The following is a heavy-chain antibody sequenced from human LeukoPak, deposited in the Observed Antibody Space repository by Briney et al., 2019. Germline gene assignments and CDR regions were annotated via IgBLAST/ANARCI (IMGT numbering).Heavy chain of an antibody. D-gene: IGHD6-19*01. V-gene: IGHV3-74*01. J-gene: IGHJ4*02. CDR3: ARDEAAAPSGIAVAGTNLDY. CDR2: INSDGSST. CDR1: GFTFSSYW. Sequence: PGGSLRLSCAASGFTFSSYWMHWVHQAPGKGLVWVSRINSDGSSTSYADSVKGRFTISRDNAKNTLYLQMNSLRAEDTAVYYCARDEAAAPSGIAVAGTNLDYWGQGTLVTVSS.